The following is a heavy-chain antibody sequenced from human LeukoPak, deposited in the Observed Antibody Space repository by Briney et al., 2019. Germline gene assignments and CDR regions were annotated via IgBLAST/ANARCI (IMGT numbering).Heavy chain of an antibody. CDR1: GYTFTSYY. Sequence: WASVKVSCKASGYTFTSYYLHWVRQTPGQGLEWMGIIHPTVGDTTYAQKFQGRVTMTRDMSTGTVYMDLSSLRSEDTAVYYCARYSFSSVWQGGWHAFDIWGQGTTVTVSS. J-gene: IGHJ3*02. D-gene: IGHD6-25*01. V-gene: IGHV1-46*01. CDR2: IHPTVGDT. CDR3: ARYSFSSVWQGGWHAFDI.